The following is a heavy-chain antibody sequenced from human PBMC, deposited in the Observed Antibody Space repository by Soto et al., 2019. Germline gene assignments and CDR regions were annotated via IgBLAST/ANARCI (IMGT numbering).Heavy chain of an antibody. CDR1: GFTFSSYW. CDR3: FGSSGYYLGFPFDY. V-gene: IGHV3-74*01. J-gene: IGHJ4*02. CDR2: INSDGSFT. Sequence: PGGSLRLSCAASGFTFSSYWMHWVRQAPGKGLVWVSRINSDGSFTTYADSVKGRFTVSRDNAKNTLYLQMNSLTAEDTAVYYCFGSSGYYLGFPFDYWGQGTLVTV. D-gene: IGHD3-22*01.